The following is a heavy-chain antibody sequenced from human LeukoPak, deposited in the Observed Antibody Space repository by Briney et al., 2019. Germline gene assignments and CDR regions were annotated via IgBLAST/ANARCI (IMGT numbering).Heavy chain of an antibody. CDR3: ATAFGGSEK. D-gene: IGHD2-15*01. CDR2: VYASGTT. V-gene: IGHV4-4*07. J-gene: IGHJ4*02. CDR1: VESLRSFF. Sequence: SETLSLTRTLSVESLRSFFWSWIRQPAAKGLEGIGRVYASGTTNYNPPLKSRVTMSVDTSKNQISLKLSSLTDADTAVYHCATAFGGSEKWGQGTLVTVSS.